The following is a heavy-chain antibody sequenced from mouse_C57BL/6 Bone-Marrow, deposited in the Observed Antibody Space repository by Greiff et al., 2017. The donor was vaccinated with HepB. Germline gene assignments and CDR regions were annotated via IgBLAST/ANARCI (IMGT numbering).Heavy chain of an antibody. V-gene: IGHV5-16*01. CDR1: GFTFSDYY. J-gene: IGHJ3*01. CDR3: ASGYDGAWFAY. D-gene: IGHD2-2*01. Sequence: EVKVVESEGGLVQPGSSMKLSCTASGFTFSDYYMAWVRQVPEKGLEWVANINYDGSSTYYLDSLKSRFIISRDNAKNILYLQMSSLKSEDTATYYCASGYDGAWFAYWGQGTLVTVSA. CDR2: INYDGSST.